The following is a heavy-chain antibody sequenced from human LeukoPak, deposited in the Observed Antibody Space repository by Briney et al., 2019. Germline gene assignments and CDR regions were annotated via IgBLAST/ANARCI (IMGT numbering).Heavy chain of an antibody. D-gene: IGHD4-23*01. V-gene: IGHV4-39*01. CDR2: IYYSGST. CDR3: ARGGVTRYYYYYMDV. CDR1: GGSFSTYY. Sequence: PSETLSLTCAVYGGSFSTYYWGWIRQPPGKGLEWIGSIYYSGSTYYNPSLKSRVTISVDTSKNQFSLKLSSVTAADTAVYYCARGGVTRYYYYYMDVWGKGTTVTVSS. J-gene: IGHJ6*03.